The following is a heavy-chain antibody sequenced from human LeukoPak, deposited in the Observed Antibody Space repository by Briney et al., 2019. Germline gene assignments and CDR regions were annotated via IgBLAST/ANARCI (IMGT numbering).Heavy chain of an antibody. CDR2: ISYDGSNR. CDR3: AGNPGRYNYGVLDY. CDR1: GVTVSTYA. J-gene: IGHJ4*02. D-gene: IGHD2-8*01. V-gene: IGHV3-30*14. Sequence: PGGSLRLSCAASGVTVSTYAMRGVRQAPGKGLEWVALISYDGSNRYYADSVKGRFTISRDNSKNTLYLQMNTLRAEDTAVYYCAGNPGRYNYGVLDYWGQGTLVTVSS.